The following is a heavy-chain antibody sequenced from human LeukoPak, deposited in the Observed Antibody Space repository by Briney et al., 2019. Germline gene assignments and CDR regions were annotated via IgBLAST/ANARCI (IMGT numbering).Heavy chain of an antibody. CDR3: PRSGRYQIY. D-gene: IGHD3-16*02. CDR1: GGPLSGYS. J-gene: IGHJ4*02. Sequence: SETLSLTCAIYGGPLSGYSWSWIRQPPGKGLEWIGEINDRGSTTYNPSLQSRPSMSLDTSRNQFSLTLGSVTAADTAVYFCPRSGRYQIYWGQGTLVTVSS. CDR2: INDRGST. V-gene: IGHV4-34*01.